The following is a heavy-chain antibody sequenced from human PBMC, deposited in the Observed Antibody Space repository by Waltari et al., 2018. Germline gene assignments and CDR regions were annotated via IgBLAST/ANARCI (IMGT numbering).Heavy chain of an antibody. V-gene: IGHV4-39*01. Sequence: QLQLQESGPGLVKPSETLSLTCTVSGGSISSYNYFWGWIRQPPGKGVEWIGNIFHSGSTYYNPSLKSRVTISVDTAKNQFSLKLSSVTAADTAVYYCATGGRPDYWGQGTLVTVSS. J-gene: IGHJ4*02. CDR3: ATGGRPDY. CDR1: GGSISSYNYF. CDR2: IFHSGST. D-gene: IGHD2-8*02.